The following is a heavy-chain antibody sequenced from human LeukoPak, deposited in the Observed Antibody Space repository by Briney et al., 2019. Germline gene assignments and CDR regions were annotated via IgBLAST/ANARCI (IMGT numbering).Heavy chain of an antibody. D-gene: IGHD3-9*01. V-gene: IGHV4-39*07. Sequence: SETLSLTCTVSGGSISSSSYYWGWIRQPPGKGLEWVGSIYYSGSTYYNPSLKSRVTISVDTSKNQFSLKLSSVTAADTAVYYCAREDDILTGYYKAQGWFDPWGQGTLVTVSS. CDR2: IYYSGST. CDR3: AREDDILTGYYKAQGWFDP. J-gene: IGHJ5*02. CDR1: GGSISSSSYY.